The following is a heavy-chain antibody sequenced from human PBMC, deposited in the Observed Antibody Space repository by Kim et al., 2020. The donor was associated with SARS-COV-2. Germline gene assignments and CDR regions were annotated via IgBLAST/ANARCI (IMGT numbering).Heavy chain of an antibody. Sequence: SVKVSCKASGGTFSSYAISWVRQAPGQGLEWMGGIIPIFGTANYAQKFQGRVTITADEYTSTAYMELSSLRSEDTAVYYCARENNGAVPYYFDYWGQGTLVTVSS. CDR2: IIPIFGTA. J-gene: IGHJ4*02. CDR1: GGTFSSYA. V-gene: IGHV1-69*13. CDR3: ARENNGAVPYYFDY. D-gene: IGHD2-8*01.